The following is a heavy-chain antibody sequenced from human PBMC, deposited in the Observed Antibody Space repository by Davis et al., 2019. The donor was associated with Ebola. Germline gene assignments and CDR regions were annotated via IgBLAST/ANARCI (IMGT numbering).Heavy chain of an antibody. J-gene: IGHJ4*02. CDR1: GGTFSSYA. Sequence: SVKVSCKASGGTFSSYAISWVRQAPGQGLEWMGWMNPNSGSTGYAQKFQGRVTITADESTSTAYMELSSLRSEDTAVYYCARDQEGWGTADFDYWGQGTLVTVSS. D-gene: IGHD3-16*01. V-gene: IGHV1-69*13. CDR2: MNPNSGST. CDR3: ARDQEGWGTADFDY.